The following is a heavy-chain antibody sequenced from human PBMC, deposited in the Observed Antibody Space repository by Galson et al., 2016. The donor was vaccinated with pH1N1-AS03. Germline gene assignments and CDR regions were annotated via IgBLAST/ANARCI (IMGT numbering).Heavy chain of an antibody. CDR1: GFTFSSYS. V-gene: IGHV3-64*02. J-gene: IGHJ6*02. CDR3: AREAEHYYYALDV. Sequence: SLRLSCAASGFTFSSYSIHWVRQAPGKGLEYVSAISSDGDTYYTDSVKGRFTISRDKFKNTVYLQVGSLRPEDVAVYYCAREAEHYYYALDVWGQGTTVTVSS. CDR2: ISSDGDT.